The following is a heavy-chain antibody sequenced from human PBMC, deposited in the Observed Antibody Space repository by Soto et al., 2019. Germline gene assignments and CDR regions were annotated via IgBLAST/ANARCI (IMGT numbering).Heavy chain of an antibody. CDR3: ARTAPMDAGDKYYYDF. D-gene: IGHD3-16*01. Sequence: QVYLVQSGAEVKKTGSSVKVSCKTSGGTFSTFGISWVRQAPGQGLEWMGGIIPFFGTAEYSQKFEDRITITADESTNTVYMDLRSLTSEDTAIYYCARTAPMDAGDKYYYDFWGQGALVTVSS. CDR1: GGTFSTFG. CDR2: IIPFFGTA. J-gene: IGHJ4*02. V-gene: IGHV1-69*01.